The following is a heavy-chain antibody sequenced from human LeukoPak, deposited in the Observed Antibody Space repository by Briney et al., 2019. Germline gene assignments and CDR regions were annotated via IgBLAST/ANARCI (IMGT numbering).Heavy chain of an antibody. CDR3: ARDYDSSGSFDY. V-gene: IGHV3-21*01. CDR1: GFTFRSYT. J-gene: IGHJ4*02. Sequence: GGSLRLSCAASGFTFRSYTMTWVRQAPGKGLEWVSSISSTNNYIYYADSVKGRFTISRDNAKNSLYLQMNGLGAEDTAVYYCARDYDSSGSFDYWGRGALVGVSS. CDR2: ISSTNNYI. D-gene: IGHD3-22*01.